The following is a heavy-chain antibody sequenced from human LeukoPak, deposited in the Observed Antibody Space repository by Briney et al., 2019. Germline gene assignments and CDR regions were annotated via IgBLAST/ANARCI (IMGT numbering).Heavy chain of an antibody. V-gene: IGHV3-30*02. Sequence: HPGGSLRLSCAASRFSFSSYGMQWLRQAPGKGLEWVAFIRYDGSNTYYADSVKGRITISRDNSKNTLYLQMNSLRAEDTAVYYCAKETLTGGDRYFDLWGRGTLVTVSS. D-gene: IGHD1-20*01. CDR1: RFSFSSYG. CDR3: AKETLTGGDRYFDL. CDR2: IRYDGSNT. J-gene: IGHJ2*01.